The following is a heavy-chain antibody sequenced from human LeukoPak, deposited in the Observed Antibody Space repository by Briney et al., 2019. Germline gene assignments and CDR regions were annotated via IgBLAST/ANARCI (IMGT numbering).Heavy chain of an antibody. J-gene: IGHJ4*02. CDR1: GFTFSDYR. Sequence: GGSLRLSCADSGFTFSDYRMNWVRQAPGRGLEWVSFISSVSGYIYYADSVKDRFTISRDNARNSLYLQMNSLRAEDTAVYYCARDWRTQVLHPYYFEYWGQGVLVTVSS. D-gene: IGHD3-16*01. CDR2: ISSVSGYI. V-gene: IGHV3-21*01. CDR3: ARDWRTQVLHPYYFEY.